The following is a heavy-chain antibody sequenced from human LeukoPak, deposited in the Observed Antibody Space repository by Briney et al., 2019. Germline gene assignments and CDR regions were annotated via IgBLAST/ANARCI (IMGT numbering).Heavy chain of an antibody. V-gene: IGHV4-39*07. D-gene: IGHD3-9*01. CDR1: GGSISSSSYY. CDR3: AREGVYYDILTGYYKRSYYYYGMDV. J-gene: IGHJ6*02. Sequence: SETLSLTCTVSGGSISSSSYYWGWIRQPPGKGLEWIGSIYYSGSTYYNPSLKSRVTISVDTSKNQFSLKLSSVTAADTAVYYCAREGVYYDILTGYYKRSYYYYGMDVWGQGTTVTVSS. CDR2: IYYSGST.